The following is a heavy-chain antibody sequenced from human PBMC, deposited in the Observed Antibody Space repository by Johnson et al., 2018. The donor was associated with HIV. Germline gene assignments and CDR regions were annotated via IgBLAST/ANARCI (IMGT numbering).Heavy chain of an antibody. Sequence: QMQLVESGGGVVQPGRSLRLSCAASGFTFSSIHWDRQAPGKGLEWVAVIWYDGSNKYYADSVKGRFTISRDNSKNTLYLQMNSLGAEDTAVYYCAREGGTFYDSSGSLAFDIWGQGTMVAVSS. J-gene: IGHJ3*02. D-gene: IGHD3-22*01. V-gene: IGHV3-33*08. CDR1: GFTFSS. CDR2: IWYDGSNK. CDR3: AREGGTFYDSSGSLAFDI.